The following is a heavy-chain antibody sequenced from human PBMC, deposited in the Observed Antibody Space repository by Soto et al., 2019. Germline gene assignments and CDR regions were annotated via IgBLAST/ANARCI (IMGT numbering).Heavy chain of an antibody. D-gene: IGHD2-15*01. J-gene: IGHJ4*02. V-gene: IGHV4-39*01. CDR2: IYYSGST. Sequence: SETLSLTCTVSGGSISSSSYYWGWIRQPPGKGLEWIGSIYYSGSTYYNPSLKSRVTISIDTSKNQFSLKLSSVTAADTAVYYCARHTPAISISDHWGQGTLVTVSS. CDR1: GGSISSSSYY. CDR3: ARHTPAISISDH.